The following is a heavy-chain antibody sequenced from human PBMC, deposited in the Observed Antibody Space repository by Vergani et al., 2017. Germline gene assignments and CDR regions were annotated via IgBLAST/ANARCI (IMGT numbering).Heavy chain of an antibody. J-gene: IGHJ4*02. V-gene: IGHV3-73*02. Sequence: EVQLVESGGGLVQPGGSLKLSCAASGFTFSGSAMHWVRQASGKGLEWVGRIRSKANSYATAYAASVKGRFTISRDDSKNTAYLQMNSLRAEDTAVYYCARLSDYWGQGTLVTVSS. CDR2: IRSKANSYAT. CDR1: GFTFSGSA. CDR3: ARLSDY.